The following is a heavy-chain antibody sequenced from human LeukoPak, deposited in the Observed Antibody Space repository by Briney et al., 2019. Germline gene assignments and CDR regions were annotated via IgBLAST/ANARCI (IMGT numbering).Heavy chain of an antibody. D-gene: IGHD5-24*01. CDR3: ARAFRETNFDY. V-gene: IGHV4-4*07. CDR2: ISSSGST. J-gene: IGHJ4*02. Sequence: SETLSLTCCVSGDSITYFYWSWIRQAAGKGLEWIGRISSSGSTDYNASLKSRVTISVDTSKNQFSLKLSSVTAADTAVYYCARAFRETNFDYWGQGTLVTVSS. CDR1: GDSITYFY.